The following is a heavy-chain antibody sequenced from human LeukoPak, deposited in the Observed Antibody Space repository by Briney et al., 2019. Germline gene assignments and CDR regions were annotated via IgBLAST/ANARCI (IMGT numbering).Heavy chain of an antibody. J-gene: IGHJ4*02. Sequence: PSETLSLTRAVHGGSFSGYYWSWIRQPPGKGLERIGEINHSGSTNYNPSLKSRVTISVDTSKNQFSLKLSSVTAADTAVYYCARGSYSSSASWYYFDYWGQGTLVTVSS. CDR1: GGSFSGYY. CDR2: INHSGST. D-gene: IGHD6-13*01. CDR3: ARGSYSSSASWYYFDY. V-gene: IGHV4-34*01.